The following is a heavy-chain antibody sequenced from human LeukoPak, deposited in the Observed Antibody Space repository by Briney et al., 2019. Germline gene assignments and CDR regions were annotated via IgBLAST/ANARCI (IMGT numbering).Heavy chain of an antibody. D-gene: IGHD6-19*01. CDR3: ARDIGHVAGENGQYGMDV. Sequence: PGGSLRLSCAASGFTLSSYWMSWVRQAPGKGLEWVANIKEGGSEKYYVDSVKGRFTISRDNSKNTLFLQMNSLRAEDTAVYYCARDIGHVAGENGQYGMDVWGQGTTVTVSS. CDR1: GFTLSSYW. J-gene: IGHJ6*02. V-gene: IGHV3-7*01. CDR2: IKEGGSEK.